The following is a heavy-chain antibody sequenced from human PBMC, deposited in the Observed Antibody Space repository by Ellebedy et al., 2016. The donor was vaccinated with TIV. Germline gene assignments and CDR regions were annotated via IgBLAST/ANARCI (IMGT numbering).Heavy chain of an antibody. V-gene: IGHV3-66*01. CDR3: ARRGPPGTPTGYSSSWPLDY. CDR2: IYSGGST. J-gene: IGHJ4*02. D-gene: IGHD6-13*01. CDR1: GFTVSSNY. Sequence: GESLKISCAASGFTVSSNYMSWVRQAPGKGLEWVSVIYSGGSTYYADSVKGRFTISRDNSKNTLYLQMNSLRAEDTAVYYCARRGPPGTPTGYSSSWPLDYWGQGTLVTVSS.